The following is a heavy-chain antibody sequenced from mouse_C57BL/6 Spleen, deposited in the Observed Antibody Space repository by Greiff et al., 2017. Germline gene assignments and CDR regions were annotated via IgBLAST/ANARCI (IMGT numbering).Heavy chain of an antibody. D-gene: IGHD1-1*01. J-gene: IGHJ1*03. CDR2: IDPSDSDT. CDR1: GYTFTSYW. V-gene: IGHV1-52*01. Sequence: QVQLQQSGAELVRPGSSVKLSCKASGYTFTSYWMHWVKQRPIQGLEWIGNIDPSDSDTHYNQKFKDKATLTVDKSSSTAYMQLSSLTSEDSAVYYCARALRYSPYWSFDVWGKGTTVTVSS. CDR3: ARALRYSPYWSFDV.